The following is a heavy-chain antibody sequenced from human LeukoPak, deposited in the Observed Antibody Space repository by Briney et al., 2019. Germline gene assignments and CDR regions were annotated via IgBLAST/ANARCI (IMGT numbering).Heavy chain of an antibody. V-gene: IGHV4-61*02. Sequence: TSQTLSLTCTVSGGSISSGSYYWSWLRQPAGKGLEWIGRIYTSGSTNYSPSLKSRVTISIDTSKSQFSLKLSSVTAADTAVYYCARDSPASMVRGVITLFDYWGQGTLVTVSS. J-gene: IGHJ4*02. CDR3: ARDSPASMVRGVITLFDY. CDR2: IYTSGST. D-gene: IGHD3-10*01. CDR1: GGSISSGSYY.